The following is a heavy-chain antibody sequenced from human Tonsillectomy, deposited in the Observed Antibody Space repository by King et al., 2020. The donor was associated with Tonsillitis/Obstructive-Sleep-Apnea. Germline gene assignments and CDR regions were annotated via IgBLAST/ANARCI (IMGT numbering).Heavy chain of an antibody. D-gene: IGHD3-9*01. V-gene: IGHV4-39*01. J-gene: IGHJ4*02. CDR2: FYYSGTT. Sequence: QVQLQESGPGLVKPSETLSLTCSVSGGSISSTSYYWAWIRQPPGKGLEWVASFYYSGTTYSNPSLQSRVTISVDTSKNQFSLNLNSVTAADTAVYFCARQLTRDYFDYWGQGTLVTVSS. CDR1: GGSISSTSYY. CDR3: ARQLTRDYFDY.